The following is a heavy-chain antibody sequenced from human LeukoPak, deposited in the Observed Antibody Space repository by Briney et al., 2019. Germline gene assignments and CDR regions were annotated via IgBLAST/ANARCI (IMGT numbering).Heavy chain of an antibody. CDR1: GYTLTELS. V-gene: IGHV1-24*01. CDR2: VDPEDGET. Sequence: GASVKVSCKVSGYTLTELSMHWVRQAPGKGLEWMGDVDPEDGETIYAQKFQGRVTMTEDTSTDTAYMELSSLRSEDTAVYYCATGGAAPGTNYYYYYGMDIWGQGTTVTVSS. CDR3: ATGGAAPGTNYYYYYGMDI. D-gene: IGHD6-13*01. J-gene: IGHJ6*02.